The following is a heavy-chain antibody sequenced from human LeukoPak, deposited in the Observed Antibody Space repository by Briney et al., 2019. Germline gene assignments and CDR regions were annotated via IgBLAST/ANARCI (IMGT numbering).Heavy chain of an antibody. CDR2: ISGSSGLT. V-gene: IGHV3-23*01. D-gene: IGHD4-17*01. Sequence: GGSLRLSCAASGFTFSNYAMSWVRQAPGRGLEWVSAISGSSGLTYYADSVKGRFTIPRDNFKNTLFLQMNSLRAEDTAVYYCARRGESTSYGDYRFDYWGQGTLVTVSS. CDR1: GFTFSNYA. J-gene: IGHJ4*02. CDR3: ARRGESTSYGDYRFDY.